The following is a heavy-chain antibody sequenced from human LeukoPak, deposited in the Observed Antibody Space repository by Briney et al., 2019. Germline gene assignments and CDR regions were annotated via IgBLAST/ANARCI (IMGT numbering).Heavy chain of an antibody. J-gene: IGHJ4*02. D-gene: IGHD6-6*01. Sequence: SETLSLTCSVADGSIRSYYWNWIRQPPGKGLEWIGYIYHSGSTDYNPSLKSRVTISVDTSKNQFSLKLSSVTAADTAVYYCARRKAVRPDYYFDYWGQGTLVTVSS. V-gene: IGHV4-59*08. CDR3: ARRKAVRPDYYFDY. CDR1: DGSIRSYY. CDR2: IYHSGST.